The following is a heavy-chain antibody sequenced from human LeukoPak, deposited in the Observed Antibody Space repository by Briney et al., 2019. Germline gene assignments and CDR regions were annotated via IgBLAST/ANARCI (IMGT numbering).Heavy chain of an antibody. CDR3: AREAARPVVITTSRLYYYYYMDV. D-gene: IGHD6-6*01. V-gene: IGHV4-31*03. CDR2: IYYSGST. CDR1: GGSISSGGYY. J-gene: IGHJ6*03. Sequence: PSETLSLTCTVSGGSISSGGYYWSWIRQHPGKGLESIGYIYYSGSTYYNPSLKSRVTISVDTSKNQFSLKLSSVTAADTAVYYCAREAARPVVITTSRLYYYYYMDVWGKGTTVTVSS.